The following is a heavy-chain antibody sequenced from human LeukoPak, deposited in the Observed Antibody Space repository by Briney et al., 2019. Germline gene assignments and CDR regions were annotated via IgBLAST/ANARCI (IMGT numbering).Heavy chain of an antibody. V-gene: IGHV4-61*01. Sequence: NPSDTLSLTCTVSGGSVSSGSYYCSWVRQPPGKGLEWIGYIYYSGSTNYNPSLKSRLTISVDTSKNQSSLKLSSVPAADTAVYYCARAGHYYDILTGYYGLDYWGQGTLVTVSS. CDR1: GGSVSSGSYY. CDR2: IYYSGST. CDR3: ARAGHYYDILTGYYGLDY. J-gene: IGHJ4*02. D-gene: IGHD3-9*01.